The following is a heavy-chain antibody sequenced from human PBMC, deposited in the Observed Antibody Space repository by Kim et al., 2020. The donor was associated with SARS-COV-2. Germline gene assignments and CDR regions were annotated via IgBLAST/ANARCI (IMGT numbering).Heavy chain of an antibody. D-gene: IGHD3-9*01. CDR1: GFTFSDYY. J-gene: IGHJ4*02. Sequence: GGSLRLSCAASGFTFSDYYMSWIRQAPGKGLEWVSYISSSSYTNYADSVKGRFTISRDNAKNSLYLQMNSLRAEDTAVYYCARDQSNYDILTGYRPDYWGQGTLVTVSS. CDR2: ISSSSYT. V-gene: IGHV3-11*06. CDR3: ARDQSNYDILTGYRPDY.